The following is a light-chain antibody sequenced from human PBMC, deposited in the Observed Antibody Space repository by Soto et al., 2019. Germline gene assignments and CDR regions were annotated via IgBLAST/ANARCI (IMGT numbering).Light chain of an antibody. J-gene: IGKJ1*01. CDR3: QQGNSFPWT. CDR2: DAS. V-gene: IGKV1-12*01. CDR1: QDISSW. Sequence: DIQMTQSPHSVSASVGDRVTINCRASQDISSWLAWYQQKPGKAPELLIYDASTLQDGVSSRFSGSGSGTDFTLTITSLKAEDTATYFCQQGNSFPWTFGQGTKVDI.